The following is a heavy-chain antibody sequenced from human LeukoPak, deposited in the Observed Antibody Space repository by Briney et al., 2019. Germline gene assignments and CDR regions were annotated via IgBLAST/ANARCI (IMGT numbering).Heavy chain of an antibody. CDR3: ARVHVNSGYYFGDAFDI. CDR1: GYSITRGSY. CDR2: IYHSGST. Sequence: PSETLSLTCTVSGYSITRGSYWGWIRQPPGKGLEWIANIYHSGSTYYNPSLKSRVTISVDTSKNQFSLKLSSVTAADTAIYYCARVHVNSGYYFGDAFDIWGQGTMVTVSS. D-gene: IGHD3-22*01. J-gene: IGHJ3*02. V-gene: IGHV4-38-2*02.